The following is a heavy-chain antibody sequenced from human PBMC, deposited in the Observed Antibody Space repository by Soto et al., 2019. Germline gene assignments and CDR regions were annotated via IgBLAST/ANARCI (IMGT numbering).Heavy chain of an antibody. CDR1: GYRFTSYW. V-gene: IGHV5-51*01. CDR2: IYPGDSDT. Sequence: GETLKNCCKGSGYRFTSYWLGRVRQMPGKGLEWMGIIYPGDSDTRYSPSFQGQVTISADKSISTASLHWSSLKASDSAMYYCARGDRLQQLAPWYYGMDVWGQGSTVTVAS. D-gene: IGHD6-13*01. CDR3: ARGDRLQQLAPWYYGMDV. J-gene: IGHJ6*02.